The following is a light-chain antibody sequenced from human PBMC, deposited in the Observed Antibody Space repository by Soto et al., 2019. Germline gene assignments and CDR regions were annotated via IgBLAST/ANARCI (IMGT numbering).Light chain of an antibody. Sequence: QSALTQPPSASGSPGQSVTISCTGTSSDVGGYNYVSWYQQHPAKAPKLMIYEVNKRPSGVPDRFSGSKSGNTASLTVSGLQAEDEADYYCSSYAGSNNAVFGTGTKLTVL. V-gene: IGLV2-8*01. J-gene: IGLJ1*01. CDR2: EVN. CDR1: SSDVGGYNY. CDR3: SSYAGSNNAV.